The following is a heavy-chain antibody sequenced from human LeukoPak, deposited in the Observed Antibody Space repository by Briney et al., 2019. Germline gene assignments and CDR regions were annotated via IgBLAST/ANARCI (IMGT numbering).Heavy chain of an antibody. J-gene: IGHJ4*02. CDR1: GGSISSSSYY. V-gene: IGHV4-39*01. D-gene: IGHD3-22*01. Sequence: SETLSLTCTVSGGSISSSSYYWGWIRQPPGKGLEWIGSIFYSGSTYYNPSLKSRVTISVDTSKRQFSLNLRSVTAADTAVYYCARQPRANYYDSSGLDYWGQGTLVTVSS. CDR2: IFYSGST. CDR3: ARQPRANYYDSSGLDY.